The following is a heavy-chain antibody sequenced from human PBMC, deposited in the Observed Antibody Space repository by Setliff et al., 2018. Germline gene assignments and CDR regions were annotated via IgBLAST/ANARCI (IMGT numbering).Heavy chain of an antibody. D-gene: IGHD2-15*01. CDR3: ARFACSGGSCYLSSSDY. V-gene: IGHV3-21*01. J-gene: IGHJ4*02. Sequence: PGGSLRLSCAASGFNFSSYALNWVRQAPGKGLEWVSSISSRSTYIYYADSLKGRFTISRDNAKNSLYLQMNSLRAEDTAVYYCARFACSGGSCYLSSSDYWGQGTLVTVSS. CDR2: ISSRSTYI. CDR1: GFNFSSYA.